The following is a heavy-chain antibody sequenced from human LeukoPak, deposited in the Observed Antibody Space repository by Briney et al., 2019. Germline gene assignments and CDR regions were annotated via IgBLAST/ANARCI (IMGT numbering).Heavy chain of an antibody. J-gene: IGHJ4*02. Sequence: PSETLSLTCAVYGGSFSGYYWSWIRQPPGKGLEWIGYIYYSGSTNYNPSLKSRVTISVDTSKNQFSLKLSSVTAADTAVYYCARDSSTSGFDYWGQGTLVTVSS. CDR2: IYYSGST. V-gene: IGHV4-59*01. CDR3: ARDSSTSGFDY. CDR1: GGSFSGYY. D-gene: IGHD2-2*01.